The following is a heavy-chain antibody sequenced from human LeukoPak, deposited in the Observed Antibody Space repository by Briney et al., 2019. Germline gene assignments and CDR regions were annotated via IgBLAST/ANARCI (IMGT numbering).Heavy chain of an antibody. V-gene: IGHV1-2*02. D-gene: IGHD6-13*01. CDR1: GYTFTGYY. J-gene: IGHJ4*02. CDR3: ARDLRSSIAAAGRFNY. Sequence: ASVKVSCKASGYTFTGYYTHWVRQAPGQGLEWMGWINPNSGGTNYAQKFQGRVTMTRDTSISTAYMELSRLRSDDTAVYYCARDLRSSIAAAGRFNYWGQGTLVTVSS. CDR2: INPNSGGT.